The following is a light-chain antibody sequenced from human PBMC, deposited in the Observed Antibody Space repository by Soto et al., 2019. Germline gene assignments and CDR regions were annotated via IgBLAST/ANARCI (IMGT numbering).Light chain of an antibody. J-gene: IGKJ1*01. CDR3: QHSYITPRT. CDR2: AAS. CDR1: QTISNY. Sequence: DIQITQSPSSLSASVGDRVAITFRASQTISNYLNWYQQKPGKAPNLLIYAASSLQSGVPSRFSGSGSGTDFTLTISSLQPEDFATYYCQHSYITPRTFGQGTKVDI. V-gene: IGKV1-39*01.